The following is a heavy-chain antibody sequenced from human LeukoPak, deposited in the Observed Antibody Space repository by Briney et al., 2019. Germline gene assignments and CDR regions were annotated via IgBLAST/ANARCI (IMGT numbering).Heavy chain of an antibody. Sequence: GGSLRLSCAASGFTFSSYGMHWVRQAPGKGLEWVAVVWYDGSNKYYADSVKGRFTISRDNSKNTLYLQMNSLRAEDTAVYYCAREDIVVVPAAIGGYYYYGMGVWGQGTTVTVSS. V-gene: IGHV3-33*01. CDR3: AREDIVVVPAAIGGYYYYGMGV. D-gene: IGHD2-2*02. CDR2: VWYDGSNK. J-gene: IGHJ6*02. CDR1: GFTFSSYG.